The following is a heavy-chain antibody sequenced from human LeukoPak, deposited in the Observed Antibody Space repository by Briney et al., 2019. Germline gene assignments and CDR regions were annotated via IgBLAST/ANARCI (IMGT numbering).Heavy chain of an antibody. CDR3: ATGGGGYFDH. J-gene: IGHJ4*02. CDR2: INPNSGGT. V-gene: IGHV1-2*02. Sequence: ASVKVSCKASGYTFTDYYIHWVRQAPGQGLEWMGWINPNSGGTNYAQKFQGRVTMTRDTSISTAYMGLSSLRSDDTAVCYCATGGGGYFDHWGQGTLVTVSS. CDR1: GYTFTDYY. D-gene: IGHD2-15*01.